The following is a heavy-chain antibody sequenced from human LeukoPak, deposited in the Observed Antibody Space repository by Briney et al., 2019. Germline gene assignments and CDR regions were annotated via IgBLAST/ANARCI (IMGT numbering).Heavy chain of an antibody. V-gene: IGHV3-66*01. D-gene: IGHD1-26*01. CDR1: GFTVSSNY. CDR2: IYSGGST. J-gene: IGHJ3*02. Sequence: GSLRLSCAASGFTVSSNYMSWVRQAPGKGLEWVSVIYSGGSTYYADSVKGRFTISRDNSKNTLYLQMNSLRAEDTAVYYCAREVKYLSSGSYHDAFDIWGQGTMVTVSS. CDR3: AREVKYLSSGSYHDAFDI.